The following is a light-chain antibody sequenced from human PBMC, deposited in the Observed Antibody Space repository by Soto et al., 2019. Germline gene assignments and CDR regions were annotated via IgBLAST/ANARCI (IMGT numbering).Light chain of an antibody. CDR3: QQYGSSPRYS. CDR1: HSVDSRY. V-gene: IGKV3-20*01. Sequence: DIVLTQSPGTLSLSPGERATLSCRASHSVDSRYLAWYQQKPGQAPRLLIYAVSSRATGIPDRFSGSGSGTDFTLTISRLEPEDFAEYYCQQYGSSPRYSFGQGTKLEIK. CDR2: AVS. J-gene: IGKJ2*03.